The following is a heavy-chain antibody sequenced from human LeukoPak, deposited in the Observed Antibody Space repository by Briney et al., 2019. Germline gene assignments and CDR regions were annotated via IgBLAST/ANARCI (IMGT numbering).Heavy chain of an antibody. CDR2: IGASGDNI. V-gene: IGHV3-23*01. J-gene: IGHJ3*02. CDR3: ATMTMVTAFDI. CDR1: GFTFHNYA. D-gene: IGHD5-18*01. Sequence: GGSLRLSCEASGFTFHNYAMAWVRQAPGKGLEYVSSIGASGDNIYYGGSVKGRFTISRDNSKNTLFLQMNSLRAEDTAVYYCATMTMVTAFDIWGQGTVVTVSS.